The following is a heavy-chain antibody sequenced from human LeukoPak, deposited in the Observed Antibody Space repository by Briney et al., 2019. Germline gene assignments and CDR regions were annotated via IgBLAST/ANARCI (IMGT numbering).Heavy chain of an antibody. V-gene: IGHV1-69*13. CDR2: IIPIFGTA. Sequence: SVKVSCKASGGTFISYAISWVRQAPGQGLEWMGGIIPIFGTANYAQKFQGRVTITADESTSTAYMELSSLRSEDTAVYYCARGLSSSGWYYYYYYGMDVWGQGTTVTVSS. J-gene: IGHJ6*02. D-gene: IGHD6-19*01. CDR1: GGTFISYA. CDR3: ARGLSSSGWYYYYYYGMDV.